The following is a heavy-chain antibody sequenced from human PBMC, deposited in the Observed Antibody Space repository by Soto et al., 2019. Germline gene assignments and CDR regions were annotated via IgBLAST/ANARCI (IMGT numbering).Heavy chain of an antibody. Sequence: GASVKVSCKASGGTFSSYAISWVRQAPGQGLEWMGGIIPIFGTANYAQKFQGRVTITADESTSTAYMELSSLRSEDTAVYYCARGVITMIVVARLDWLDPWGQGTLVTVSS. CDR1: GGTFSSYA. V-gene: IGHV1-69*13. CDR2: IIPIFGTA. J-gene: IGHJ5*02. CDR3: ARGVITMIVVARLDWLDP. D-gene: IGHD3-22*01.